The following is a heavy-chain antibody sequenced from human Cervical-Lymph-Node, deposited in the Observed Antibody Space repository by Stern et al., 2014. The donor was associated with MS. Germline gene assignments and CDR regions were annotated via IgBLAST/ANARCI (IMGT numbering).Heavy chain of an antibody. D-gene: IGHD1-14*01. CDR2: IYPRNSDT. V-gene: IGHV5-51*03. CDR1: EYNFNTHW. Sequence: EVQLVQSGAEVKKPGESLKISCKGSEYNFNTHWIAWVRQMPGKGLEWLGNIYPRNSDTSYNPSLQGQVSISADKSITTAYLHFSSLKASDSAMYFCARHGGPNWNHEAHNWFDPWGQGTLVTVSS. J-gene: IGHJ5*02. CDR3: ARHGGPNWNHEAHNWFDP.